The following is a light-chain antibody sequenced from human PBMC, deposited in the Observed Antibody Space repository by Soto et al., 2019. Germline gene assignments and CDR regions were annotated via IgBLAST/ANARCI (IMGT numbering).Light chain of an antibody. CDR2: AAS. V-gene: IGKV1-39*01. CDR3: QQSFRTPPT. J-gene: IGKJ4*02. CDR1: QSISDN. Sequence: DIQMTQSPSSLSASVGDRVTITCRASQSISDNLNWYQHKPGTAPNLLIYAASSLQSGVPSRFSGSGSGTDFTLTISSLQPEDFVTYYCQQSFRTPPTFGGGTKVEIK.